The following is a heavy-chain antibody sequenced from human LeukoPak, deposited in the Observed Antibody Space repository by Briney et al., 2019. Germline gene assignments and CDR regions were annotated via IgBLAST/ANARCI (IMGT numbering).Heavy chain of an antibody. CDR3: AREILPHCRGYSCPSGSALDV. Sequence: GSLRLSCAASGFTFSSYSMNWVRQAPGKGLEWVSSISSSSSYIYYADSVKGRFTISRDNAKNSLYLQMNSLRAEDTAVYYCAREILPHCRGYSCPSGSALDVWGQGTMVIVSS. CDR1: GFTFSSYS. V-gene: IGHV3-21*01. J-gene: IGHJ3*01. D-gene: IGHD2-15*01. CDR2: ISSSSSYI.